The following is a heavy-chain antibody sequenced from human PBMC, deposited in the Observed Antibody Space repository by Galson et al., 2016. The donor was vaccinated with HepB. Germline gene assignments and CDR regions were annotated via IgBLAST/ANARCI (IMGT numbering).Heavy chain of an antibody. CDR1: GFTFSSYD. CDR2: LGTADDT. J-gene: IGHJ2*01. Sequence: SLRLSCAASGFTFSSYDMHWVRQATGKGLEWVSGLGTADDTYYPGSVKGRFTISREDAKNSLYLQMNSLRAGDTAVYYCATSVYGDYRFDDWYFDLWGRGTLVTVSS. CDR3: ATSVYGDYRFDDWYFDL. D-gene: IGHD4-17*01. V-gene: IGHV3-13*04.